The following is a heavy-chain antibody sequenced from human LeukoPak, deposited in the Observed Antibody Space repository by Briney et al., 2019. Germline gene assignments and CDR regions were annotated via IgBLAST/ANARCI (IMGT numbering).Heavy chain of an antibody. Sequence: GGSLRLSCGASGFTFSSYAVSWVRQAPGKGLEWVSSISGGGARTYYADSVKGRFTISRDNSKNTLYLQMNSLRAEDPAVYYCARGPSIAARYDAFDIWGQGTMVTVSS. CDR2: ISGGGART. D-gene: IGHD6-6*01. CDR3: ARGPSIAARYDAFDI. V-gene: IGHV3-23*01. CDR1: GFTFSSYA. J-gene: IGHJ3*02.